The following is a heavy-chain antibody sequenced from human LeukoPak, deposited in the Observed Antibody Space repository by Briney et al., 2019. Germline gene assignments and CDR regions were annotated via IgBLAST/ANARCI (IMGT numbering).Heavy chain of an antibody. Sequence: TGGSLRLSCAASGFTFSSYWMHWVRQAPGKGLVWVSRINSDGSSTSYADSVKGRFTISRDNAKNTLYLQMNSLRAEDTAVYYCARESTYYDYVWGSYGFDYWGQGTLVTVSS. J-gene: IGHJ4*02. CDR3: ARESTYYDYVWGSYGFDY. D-gene: IGHD3-16*01. CDR1: GFTFSSYW. V-gene: IGHV3-74*01. CDR2: INSDGSST.